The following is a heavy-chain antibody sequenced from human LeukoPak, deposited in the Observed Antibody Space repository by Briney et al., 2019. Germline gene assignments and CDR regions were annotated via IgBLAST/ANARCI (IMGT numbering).Heavy chain of an antibody. J-gene: IGHJ5*02. Sequence: ASVKVSCKASGYTFTSYDINWVRQATGQGLEWMGWMNPNSGNTGYAQKFQGRVTMTRNTSISTAYMELSSLRSEDTAVYYCASGAYTPRQEYCSSTSCYTDNWFDPWGQGTLVTVSS. V-gene: IGHV1-8*01. CDR2: MNPNSGNT. CDR3: ASGAYTPRQEYCSSTSCYTDNWFDP. D-gene: IGHD2-2*02. CDR1: GYTFTSYD.